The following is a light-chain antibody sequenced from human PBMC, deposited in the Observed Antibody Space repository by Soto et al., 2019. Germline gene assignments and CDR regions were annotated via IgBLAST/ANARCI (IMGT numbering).Light chain of an antibody. Sequence: IVLPQSPGALSLSPVERATVSCRASQSVSDNYLAWYQQKPGQAPRLLIYGTSNRATGIPDRLSGSGSGTDFTLTITRLEPEDFAVYYCQVYHWSLTWPFGPGTKV. J-gene: IGKJ1*01. CDR1: QSVSDNY. CDR3: QVYHWSLTWP. CDR2: GTS. V-gene: IGKV3-20*01.